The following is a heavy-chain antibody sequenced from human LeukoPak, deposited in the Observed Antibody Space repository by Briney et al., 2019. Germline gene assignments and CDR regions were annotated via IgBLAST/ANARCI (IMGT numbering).Heavy chain of an antibody. V-gene: IGHV4-30-2*01. Sequence: SETLSLTCAVSGGSISSGGYSWSWIRQPPGKGLEWIGYIYHSGSTYYNPSLKSRVTISVDRSKNQFSLKLSSVTAADTAVYYCARDRVVRGFRGFDYWGQGTLVTDSS. CDR3: ARDRVVRGFRGFDY. D-gene: IGHD3-10*01. J-gene: IGHJ4*02. CDR1: GGSISSGGYS. CDR2: IYHSGST.